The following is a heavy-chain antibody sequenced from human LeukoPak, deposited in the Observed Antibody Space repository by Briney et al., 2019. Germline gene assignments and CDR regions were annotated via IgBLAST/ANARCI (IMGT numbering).Heavy chain of an antibody. CDR2: INHSGST. D-gene: IGHD2-15*01. J-gene: IGHJ4*02. Sequence: SETLSLTCAVYGGPFSGYYWSWIRQPPGKGLEWIGEINHSGSTNYNPSLKSRVTISVDTSKNQFSLKLSSVTAADTAVYYCARRGVALGYWGQGTLVTVSS. CDR3: ARRGVALGY. CDR1: GGPFSGYY. V-gene: IGHV4-34*01.